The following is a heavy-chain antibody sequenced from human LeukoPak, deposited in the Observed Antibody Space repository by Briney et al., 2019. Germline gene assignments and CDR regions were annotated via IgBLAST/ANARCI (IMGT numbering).Heavy chain of an antibody. J-gene: IGHJ6*03. CDR1: GFTFSSYW. CDR3: ARDQSYYDFWSGYKNYYYYYMDV. Sequence: GGSLRLSCAASGFTFSSYWMSWVRQAPGKGLEWVANIKQDGSEKYYVDSVKGRFTISRDNAKNSLYLQMNSLRAEDTAVYYCARDQSYYDFWSGYKNYYYYYMDVWGKGTTVTVSS. D-gene: IGHD3-3*01. V-gene: IGHV3-7*01. CDR2: IKQDGSEK.